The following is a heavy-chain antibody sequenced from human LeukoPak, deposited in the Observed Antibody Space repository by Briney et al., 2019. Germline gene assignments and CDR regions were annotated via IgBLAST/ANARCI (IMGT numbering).Heavy chain of an antibody. CDR3: AKGYCSGGSCYSGLFDY. D-gene: IGHD2-15*01. CDR1: GFIFSSYA. Sequence: GGSLRLSCAASGFIFSSYAMSWVRQAPGKGLEWVSAISSSGGRTYYADSVKGRFTISRDNSKNTLYLHMNSLRAEDTAVYYCAKGYCSGGSCYSGLFDYWGQGTLVTVSS. V-gene: IGHV3-23*01. J-gene: IGHJ4*02. CDR2: ISSSGGRT.